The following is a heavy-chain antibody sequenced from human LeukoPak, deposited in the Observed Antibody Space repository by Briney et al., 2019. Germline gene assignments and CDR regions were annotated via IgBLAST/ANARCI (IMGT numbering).Heavy chain of an antibody. J-gene: IGHJ4*02. CDR2: IYYSGST. V-gene: IGHV4-59*01. D-gene: IGHD2-15*01. CDR3: ARGKGYCSGGSCYDY. Sequence: SETLSLTCTVSGGSISSYYWSWNRQPPGKGLEWIGYIYYSGSTNYNPSLKSRVTISVDTSKNQFSLKLSSVTAADTAVYYCARGKGYCSGGSCYDYWGQGTLVTVSS. CDR1: GGSISSYY.